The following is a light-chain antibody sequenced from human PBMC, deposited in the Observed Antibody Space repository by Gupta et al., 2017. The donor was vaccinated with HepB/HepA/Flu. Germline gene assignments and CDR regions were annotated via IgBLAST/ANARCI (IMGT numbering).Light chain of an antibody. J-gene: IGLJ3*02. V-gene: IGLV3-1*01. CDR3: QGWDSSVGWG. CDR2: EDR. CDR1: KLGDKY. Sequence: SYELTQPPSVSVSPGQTASITCSGDKLGDKYVSWYQQKPGQSPVLVIYEDRKRPSGIPEGFAGANAGTTATPTISGTQAMDEADDDCQGWDSSVGWGFGGGTKLTVL.